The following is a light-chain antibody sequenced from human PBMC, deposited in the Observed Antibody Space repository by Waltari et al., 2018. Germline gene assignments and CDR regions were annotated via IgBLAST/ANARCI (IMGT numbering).Light chain of an antibody. CDR2: NNN. CDR3: QSYDSYWGVV. V-gene: IGLV1-40*01. CDR1: GANFGAGFD. Sequence: QSVLTQPPSVSGAPGKRVTISCTGSGANFGAGFDVHWYQQLPGGVPKLLISNNNRRPSGVPERFSASKSGTSASLAITGLQAEDEGDYFCQSYDSYWGVVFGGGTKLTVL. J-gene: IGLJ3*02.